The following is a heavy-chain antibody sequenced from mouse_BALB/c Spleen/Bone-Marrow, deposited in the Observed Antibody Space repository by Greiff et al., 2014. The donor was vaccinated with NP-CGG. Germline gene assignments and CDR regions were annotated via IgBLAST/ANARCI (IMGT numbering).Heavy chain of an antibody. D-gene: IGHD1-1*01. CDR3: ARVPITTVPYYCDV. J-gene: IGHJ1*01. CDR1: GYTFTTYW. V-gene: IGHV1-7*01. CDR2: INPSTGYT. Sequence: VQLQQPGAELAKPGASVKMSCEASGYTFTTYWMHWVKQRPGQGLEWIGYINPSTGYTEYNQKFKDKAALTADKSSSTTYMQLSSLTSEDSAVYYCARVPITTVPYYCDVWGAGTTVTVSS.